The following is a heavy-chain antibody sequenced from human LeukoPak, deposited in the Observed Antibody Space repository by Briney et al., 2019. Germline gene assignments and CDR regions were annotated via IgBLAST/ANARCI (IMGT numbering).Heavy chain of an antibody. CDR3: AKGAYDYIEMGYFDY. Sequence: PGGSPRLSCAASGFSLTNFAMSWVRQAPGKGLEWVSLIIGSSGDTFYADSVKGRFTISRDNSKNRLYLQMNSLRAEDTALYYCAKGAYDYIEMGYFDYWGQGTLVTVSS. CDR2: IIGSSGDT. D-gene: IGHD5-12*01. CDR1: GFSLTNFA. J-gene: IGHJ4*02. V-gene: IGHV3-23*01.